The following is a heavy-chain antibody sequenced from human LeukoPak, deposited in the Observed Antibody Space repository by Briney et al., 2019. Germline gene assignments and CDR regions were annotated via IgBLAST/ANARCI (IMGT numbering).Heavy chain of an antibody. V-gene: IGHV3-11*03. CDR3: ARPYSSGIESVTSVAS. J-gene: IGHJ4*02. D-gene: IGHD6-19*01. CDR2: ISSSSSYT. Sequence: WGSLSLICAASGFSFSDYYMSWIRQAPGKGLEWVSYISSSSSYTNYADSVKGRFTISRDNAKNSLYLQMNSLRAEDTAVCYCARPYSSGIESVTSVASWGQGTLETVSS. CDR1: GFSFSDYY.